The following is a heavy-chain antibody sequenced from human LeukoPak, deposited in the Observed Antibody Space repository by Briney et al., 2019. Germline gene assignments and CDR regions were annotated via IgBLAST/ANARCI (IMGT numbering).Heavy chain of an antibody. CDR3: ARGGTGATRDDTFDI. CDR1: GXTFSSYS. Sequence: SGGSLRLSCADSGXTFSSYSVNWVRQAPGKGLEWVSSISSGSSYIFYADSVKGRFTISRDNAKNSLYLQMNSLRAEDTAVYYCARGGTGATRDDTFDIWGQGTMVTVSS. J-gene: IGHJ3*02. V-gene: IGHV3-21*01. D-gene: IGHD1-7*01. CDR2: ISSGSSYI.